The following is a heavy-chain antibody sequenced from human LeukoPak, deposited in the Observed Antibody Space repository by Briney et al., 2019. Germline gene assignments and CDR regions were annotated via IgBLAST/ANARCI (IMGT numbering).Heavy chain of an antibody. CDR2: IWSNGINK. J-gene: IGHJ4*02. CDR1: GFTFSTYG. V-gene: IGHV3-33*01. D-gene: IGHD1-26*01. CDR3: ARERAPFYCLDY. Sequence: PGRSLRLSCAASGFTFSTYGMHWVRQAPGKGLEWVAVIWSNGINKYYADSVKGRFTFSRDNSKNTLYLQMNSLRVEDTAVYYCARERAPFYCLDYWGQGALVTVSS.